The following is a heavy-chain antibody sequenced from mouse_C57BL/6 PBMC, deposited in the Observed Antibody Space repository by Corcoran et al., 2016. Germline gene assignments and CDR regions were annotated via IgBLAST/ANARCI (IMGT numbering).Heavy chain of an antibody. Sequence: EVQLQQSGPVLVKPGASVKMSCKASGYTFTDYYMNWVKQSHGKSLEWLGVINPYNGGTSYNQKFKGKGTLTVDKCSSTAYMELNSLTSEDAAVNDCARLSRDAMDDGGQGSAVTVS. CDR1: GYTFTDYY. CDR2: INPYNGGT. D-gene: IGHD1-1*01. CDR3: ARLSRDAMDD. J-gene: IGHJ4*01. V-gene: IGHV1-19*01.